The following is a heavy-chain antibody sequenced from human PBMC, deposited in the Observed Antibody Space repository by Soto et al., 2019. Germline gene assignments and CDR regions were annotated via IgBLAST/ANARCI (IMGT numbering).Heavy chain of an antibody. Sequence: QVRLVQSGVEVKKPGSAVKVSCKASGGTFKMYAMNWVRQAPGQGLEWMGGIIPIFDAPRYSQHFQGRVTITVDESTSTAYMELRSLRSDETAIYYCTRSIGTGGVMGCFDDWSQGTLVTVYS. CDR3: TRSIGTGGVMGCFDD. V-gene: IGHV1-69*01. D-gene: IGHD3-16*01. CDR2: IIPIFDAP. CDR1: GGTFKMYA. J-gene: IGHJ4*02.